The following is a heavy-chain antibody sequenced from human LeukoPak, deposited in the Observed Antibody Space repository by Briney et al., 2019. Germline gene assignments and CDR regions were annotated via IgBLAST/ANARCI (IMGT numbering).Heavy chain of an antibody. V-gene: IGHV3-23*01. Sequence: GGSLRLSCAASGFTFSNYAMSWVRQAPGKGLEWVSGISGSGGGTYYADSVEGRFTISRDNSRNTLYLQMNSLRAEDTAVYYCAKAAGMVISFRYYYMDVWGKGTTVTVSS. J-gene: IGHJ6*03. D-gene: IGHD3-3*01. CDR3: AKAAGMVISFRYYYMDV. CDR1: GFTFSNYA. CDR2: ISGSGGGT.